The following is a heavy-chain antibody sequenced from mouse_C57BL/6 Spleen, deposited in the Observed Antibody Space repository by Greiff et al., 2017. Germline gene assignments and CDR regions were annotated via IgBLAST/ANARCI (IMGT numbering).Heavy chain of an antibody. Sequence: EVKLMESGAELVKPGASVKLSCTASGFNIKDYYMHWVKQRTEQGLEWIGRIDPEDGETKYAPKFQGKATITADTSSNTAYLQLSSLTSEDTAVYYCARGRITTVVAPYAMDYWGQGTSVTVSS. CDR2: IDPEDGET. CDR3: ARGRITTVVAPYAMDY. D-gene: IGHD1-1*01. CDR1: GFNIKDYY. J-gene: IGHJ4*01. V-gene: IGHV14-2*01.